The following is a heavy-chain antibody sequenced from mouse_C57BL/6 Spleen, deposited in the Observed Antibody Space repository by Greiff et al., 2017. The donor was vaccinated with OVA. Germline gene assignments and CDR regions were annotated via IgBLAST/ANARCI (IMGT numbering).Heavy chain of an antibody. CDR1: GYTFTDYY. V-gene: IGHV1-76*01. Sequence: QVQLKQSGAELVRPGASVKLSCKASGYTFTDYYINWVKQRPGQGLGWIARIYPGSGNTYYNEKFKGKATLTAEKSSSTAYMQLSSLTSEDSAVYFCALYYSKGADYWGQGTTLTVSA. CDR3: ALYYSKGADY. J-gene: IGHJ2*01. D-gene: IGHD2-5*01. CDR2: IYPGSGNT.